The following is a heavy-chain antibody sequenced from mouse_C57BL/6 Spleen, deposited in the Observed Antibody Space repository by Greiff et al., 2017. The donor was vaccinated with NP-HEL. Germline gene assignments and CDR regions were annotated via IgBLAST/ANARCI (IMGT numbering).Heavy chain of an antibody. V-gene: IGHV3-1*01. D-gene: IGHD1-1*01. CDR3: ARGHSYYGSSYDAMDY. CDR1: GYSITSGYD. CDR2: ISYSGST. J-gene: IGHJ4*01. Sequence: EVKVEESGPGMVKPSQSLSLTCTVTGYSITSGYDWHWIRHFPGNKLEWMGYISYSGSTNYNPSLKSRISITHDTSKNHFFLKLNSVTTEDTATYYCARGHSYYGSSYDAMDYWGQGTSVTVSS.